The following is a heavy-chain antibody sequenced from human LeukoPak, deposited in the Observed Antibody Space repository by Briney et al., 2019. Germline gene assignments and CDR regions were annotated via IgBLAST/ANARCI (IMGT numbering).Heavy chain of an antibody. J-gene: IGHJ4*02. CDR3: AARITPFGGVREYYFDY. Sequence: SVKVSCKASGGTFSGYAISWVRQAPGQGLEWMGGIIPIFGTANYAQKFQGRVTITADESTSTAYMELSSLRSEDTAVYYCAARITPFGGVREYYFDYWGQGTLVTVSS. CDR2: IIPIFGTA. CDR1: GGTFSGYA. D-gene: IGHD3-16*01. V-gene: IGHV1-69*13.